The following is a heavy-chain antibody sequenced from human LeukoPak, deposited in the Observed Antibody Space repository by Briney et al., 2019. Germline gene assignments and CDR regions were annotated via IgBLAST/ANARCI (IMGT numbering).Heavy chain of an antibody. V-gene: IGHV4-39*07. CDR2: IYYSGST. D-gene: IGHD6-6*01. CDR1: GGSISSSSYY. CDR3: ARESDGSSSSDY. J-gene: IGHJ4*02. Sequence: SETLSLTCTVSGGSISSSSYYWGWIRQPPGKGLEWIGSIYYSGSTYYNPSLKSRVTISVDTSKNQFSLKLSSVTAADTAVYYCARESDGSSSSDYWGQGTLVTVSS.